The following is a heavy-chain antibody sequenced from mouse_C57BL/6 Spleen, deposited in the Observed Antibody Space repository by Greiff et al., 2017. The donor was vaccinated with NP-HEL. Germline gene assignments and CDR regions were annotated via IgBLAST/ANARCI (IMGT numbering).Heavy chain of an antibody. D-gene: IGHD1-1*01. V-gene: IGHV1-55*01. CDR1: GYTFTSYW. Sequence: VQLQQSGAELVKPGASVKMSCKASGYTFTSYWITWVKQRPGQGLEWIGDIYPGSGSTNYNEKFKSKATLTVDTSSSTAYMQLSSLTSEDSAVYYCARPYYYGSSPFDYWGQGTTLTVSS. CDR2: IYPGSGST. J-gene: IGHJ2*01. CDR3: ARPYYYGSSPFDY.